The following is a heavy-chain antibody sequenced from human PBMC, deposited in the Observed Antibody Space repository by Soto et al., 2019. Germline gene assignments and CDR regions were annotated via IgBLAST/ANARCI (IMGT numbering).Heavy chain of an antibody. CDR1: GGSISSYY. CDR2: IDYSGST. Sequence: QVQLQESGPGLVKPSETLSLTCTVSGGSISSYYWSWIRQPPGKGLEWIGYIDYSGSTNYNPSLKSRVTISVDTSKNQFSLKLSSVTAADTAVYYCARVYSYYDILTGYSDPWWFDPWGQGTLVTVSS. J-gene: IGHJ5*02. V-gene: IGHV4-59*01. CDR3: ARVYSYYDILTGYSDPWWFDP. D-gene: IGHD3-9*01.